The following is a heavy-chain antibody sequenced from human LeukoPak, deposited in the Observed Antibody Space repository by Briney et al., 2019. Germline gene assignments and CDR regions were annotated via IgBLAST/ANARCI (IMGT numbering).Heavy chain of an antibody. CDR1: GYTFTGYC. J-gene: IGHJ4*02. Sequence: ASVKVSCKASGYTFTGYCMHWVRQAPGQGLEWMGWINPNSGGTNYAQKFQGRVTMTRDTSISTAYMELSRLRSDDTAVYYCARGRYYYDSSGYYNYWGQGTLVTVSS. CDR2: INPNSGGT. CDR3: ARGRYYYDSSGYYNY. D-gene: IGHD3-22*01. V-gene: IGHV1-2*02.